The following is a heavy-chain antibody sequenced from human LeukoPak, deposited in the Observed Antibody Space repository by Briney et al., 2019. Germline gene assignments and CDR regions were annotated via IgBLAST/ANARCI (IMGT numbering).Heavy chain of an antibody. J-gene: IGHJ6*03. V-gene: IGHV1-18*01. CDR2: ISAYNGNT. CDR1: GYSFPSYG. CDR3: ARGLLDRPYYYGSGSPKQNYYYYYMDV. Sequence: ASVKVSCKASGYSFPSYGISWVRQAPGQGLEWMGWISAYNGNTNYAQKLQGRVTMTTDTSTSTAYMELRSLRSDDTAVYYCARGLLDRPYYYGSGSPKQNYYYYYMDVWGKGTTVTVSS. D-gene: IGHD3-10*01.